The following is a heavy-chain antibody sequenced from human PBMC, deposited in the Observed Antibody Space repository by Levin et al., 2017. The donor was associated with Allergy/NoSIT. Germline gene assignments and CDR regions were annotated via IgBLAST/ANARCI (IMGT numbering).Heavy chain of an antibody. D-gene: IGHD5-12*01. CDR1: GGSISSYY. CDR2: IYYSGST. V-gene: IGHV4-59*01. J-gene: IGHJ4*02. CDR3: ALYSGYDGYDY. Sequence: SETLSLTCTVSGGSISSYYWSWIRQPPGKGLEWIGYIYYSGSTNYNPSLKSRVTISVDTSKNQFSLKLSSVTAADTAVYYCALYSGYDGYDYWGQGTLVTVSS.